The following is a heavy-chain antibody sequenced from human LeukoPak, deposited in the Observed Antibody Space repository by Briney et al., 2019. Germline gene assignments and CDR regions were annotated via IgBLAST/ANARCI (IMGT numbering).Heavy chain of an antibody. CDR1: GFTFSSYA. Sequence: AGGSLRLSCAASGFTFSSYAMHWVRQAPGKGLEYVSAISSNGGSTYYANSVKGRFTISRDNAKNSLYLQMNSLRAEDTAVYYCARVSGDYYDSSGYYRYYYYYYMDVWGKGTTVTVSS. J-gene: IGHJ6*03. D-gene: IGHD3-22*01. CDR2: ISSNGGST. V-gene: IGHV3-64*01. CDR3: ARVSGDYYDSSGYYRYYYYYYMDV.